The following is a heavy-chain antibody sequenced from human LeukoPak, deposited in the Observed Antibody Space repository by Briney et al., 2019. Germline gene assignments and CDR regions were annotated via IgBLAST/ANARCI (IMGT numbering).Heavy chain of an antibody. J-gene: IGHJ3*02. CDR3: AREDMTTVTTRWAFDI. CDR1: GFTFSSYA. Sequence: GRSLRLSCAASGFTFSSYAMHWVRQAPGKGLEWVAVISYDGSIQYYADSVKGRLTISRDNSKNTLYLQMNSLRAEDTTVYYCAREDMTTVTTRWAFDIWGQGSMVTVSS. V-gene: IGHV3-30-3*01. CDR2: ISYDGSIQ. D-gene: IGHD4-17*01.